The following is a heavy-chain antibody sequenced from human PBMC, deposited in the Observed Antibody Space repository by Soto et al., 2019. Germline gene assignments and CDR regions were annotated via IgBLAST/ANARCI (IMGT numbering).Heavy chain of an antibody. V-gene: IGHV4-39*01. J-gene: IGHJ4*02. D-gene: IGHD3-22*01. CDR3: ARLVYDSSGYRPG. CDR2: IYYSGST. Sequence: PSETLSLTCTVSGGSISSSSYYWGWIRQPPGKGLERIGSIYYSGSTYYNPSLKSRVTISVDTSKNQFSLKLSSVTAAYTAVYYCARLVYDSSGYRPGWGQGTLVTV. CDR1: GGSISSSSYY.